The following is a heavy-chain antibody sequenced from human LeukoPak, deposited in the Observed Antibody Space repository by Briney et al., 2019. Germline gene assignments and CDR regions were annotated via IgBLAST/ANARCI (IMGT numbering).Heavy chain of an antibody. CDR1: GFTFSSYA. Sequence: GGSLRLSCAASGFTFSSYAMHWVRQAPGKGLEWVAVISYDGSNKYYADSVKGRFTISRDNSKNTLYLQMNSLRAEDTAVYYCAKDSPYGSGSYYNVHYFDYWGQGTLVTVSS. V-gene: IGHV3-30-3*01. D-gene: IGHD3-10*01. J-gene: IGHJ4*02. CDR3: AKDSPYGSGSYYNVHYFDY. CDR2: ISYDGSNK.